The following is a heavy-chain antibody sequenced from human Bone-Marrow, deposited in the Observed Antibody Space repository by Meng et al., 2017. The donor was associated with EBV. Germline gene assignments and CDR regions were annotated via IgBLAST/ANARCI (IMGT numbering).Heavy chain of an antibody. CDR2: INPNSGGT. CDR1: GYTFTGYY. Sequence: GPRVQAGAEVKKPGASGKVSCKASGYTFTGYYMHWVRQAPGQGLEWMGRINPNSGGTNYAQKFQGRVTMTRDTSISTAYMELSRLRSDDTAVYYCARVYSRNFYDSSGSQDYWGQGTLVTVSS. D-gene: IGHD3-22*01. J-gene: IGHJ4*02. CDR3: ARVYSRNFYDSSGSQDY. V-gene: IGHV1-2*06.